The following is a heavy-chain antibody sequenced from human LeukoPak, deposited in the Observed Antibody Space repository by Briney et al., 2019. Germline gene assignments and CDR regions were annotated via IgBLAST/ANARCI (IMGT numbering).Heavy chain of an antibody. V-gene: IGHV4-38-2*02. D-gene: IGHD6-13*01. CDR1: GHSISSGYY. CDR3: ARESGYSSSWADY. CDR2: IYHSGST. J-gene: IGHJ4*02. Sequence: SETLSLTCAVSGHSISSGYYWDWIRQPPGKGLEWIGSIYHSGSTYYNPSLKSRVTISVDTSKNQFSLKLSSVTAADTAVYYCARESGYSSSWADYWGQGTLVTVSS.